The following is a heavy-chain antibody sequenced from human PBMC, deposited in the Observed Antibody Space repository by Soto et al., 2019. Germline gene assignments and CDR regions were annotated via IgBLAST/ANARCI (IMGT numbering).Heavy chain of an antibody. J-gene: IGHJ6*02. Sequence: PGGSLRLSCAASGFTFSSYEMNWVRQAPGKGLEWVSYISSSGSTIYYADSVKGRFTISRDNAKNSLYLQMNSLRAEDTAVYYCAREVDYDFWSGPPMDVWGQGTTVTVSS. CDR3: AREVDYDFWSGPPMDV. CDR1: GFTFSSYE. CDR2: ISSSGSTI. V-gene: IGHV3-48*03. D-gene: IGHD3-3*01.